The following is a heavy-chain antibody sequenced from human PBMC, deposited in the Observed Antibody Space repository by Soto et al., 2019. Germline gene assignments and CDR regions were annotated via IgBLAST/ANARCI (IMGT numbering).Heavy chain of an antibody. V-gene: IGHV4-34*02. Sequence: QVQLQQWGAGLLKPSETLSLTCAVYGGSFSGYSWTWIRQPPGKALEWIGQINHSGSANYNPSLKSRVTISVATTKNQFSLELASVTAADTAVYYCARGLFSEDSYSGGWYFFDYWGQGTLVTVSS. CDR3: ARGLFSEDSYSGGWYFFDY. J-gene: IGHJ4*02. CDR2: INHSGSA. CDR1: GGSFSGYS. D-gene: IGHD3-10*01.